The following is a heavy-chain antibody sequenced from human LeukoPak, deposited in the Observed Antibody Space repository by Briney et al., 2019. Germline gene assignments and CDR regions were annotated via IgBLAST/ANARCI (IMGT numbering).Heavy chain of an antibody. CDR3: ARDGAATIKGVNNNWFDP. V-gene: IGHV4-31*03. CDR1: GGSISSGGYY. CDR2: IYYSGST. D-gene: IGHD5-12*01. J-gene: IGHJ5*02. Sequence: SGTLSLTCTVSGGSISSGGYYWSWIRQHPGKGLEWIGYIYYSGSTYYNPSLKSRVTISVDTSKNQFSLKLSSVTAADTAVYYCARDGAATIKGVNNNWFDPWGQGTLVTVSS.